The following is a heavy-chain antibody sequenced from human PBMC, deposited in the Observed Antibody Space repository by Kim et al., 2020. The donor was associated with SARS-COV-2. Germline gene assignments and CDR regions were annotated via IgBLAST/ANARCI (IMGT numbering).Heavy chain of an antibody. D-gene: IGHD2-2*01. CDR2: ISSSSSYI. Sequence: GGSLRLSCAASGFTFSSYIMNWVRQAPGKGLEWVSSISSSSSYIYYADSVKGRFTISRDNAKNSLYLQMNSLRAEDTAVYYCARDRIVVVPAARVAFDIWGQGTMVTVSS. CDR1: GFTFSSYI. J-gene: IGHJ3*02. CDR3: ARDRIVVVPAARVAFDI. V-gene: IGHV3-21*01.